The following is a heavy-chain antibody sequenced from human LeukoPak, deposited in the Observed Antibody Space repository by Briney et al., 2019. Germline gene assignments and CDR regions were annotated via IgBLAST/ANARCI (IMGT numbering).Heavy chain of an antibody. CDR3: ARRRLNYFDY. CDR1: GFTFDDYA. J-gene: IGHJ4*02. V-gene: IGHV3-9*01. CDR2: ISWNSGSI. D-gene: IGHD2-21*02. Sequence: PGGSLRLSCAASGFTFDDYAMHWVRQAPGKGLEWVSGISWNSGSIGYADSVKGRFTISRDNAKNSLYLQMNSLRAEDTAVYYCARRRLNYFDYWGQGTLVTVSS.